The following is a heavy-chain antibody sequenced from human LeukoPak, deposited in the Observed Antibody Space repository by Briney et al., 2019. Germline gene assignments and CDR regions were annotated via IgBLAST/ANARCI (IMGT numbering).Heavy chain of an antibody. Sequence: SVKVSCKASGGTFSSYAISWVRQAPGQGLEWMGRIIPILGIANYVQKFQGRVTITADKSTSTAYMGLSSLRSEDTAVYYCARLVATISLYSYYYGMDVWGQGTTVTVSS. CDR3: ARLVATISLYSYYYGMDV. CDR1: GGTFSSYA. J-gene: IGHJ6*02. D-gene: IGHD5-12*01. CDR2: IIPILGIA. V-gene: IGHV1-69*04.